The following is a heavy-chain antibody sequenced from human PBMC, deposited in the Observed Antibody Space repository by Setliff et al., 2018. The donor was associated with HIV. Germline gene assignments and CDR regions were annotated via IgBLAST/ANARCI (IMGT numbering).Heavy chain of an antibody. D-gene: IGHD3-16*01. Sequence: SETLSLTCTVSGYSISSGDYWGWIRQPPGKGLEWIGSIYHSGSTYYNPSLKSRVTIAVDTSKNQFSLKLSSVTVADTAVYYCARDPGDYDYVWGTKRGWFDPWGQGTLVTVSS. J-gene: IGHJ5*02. CDR2: IYHSGST. CDR3: ARDPGDYDYVWGTKRGWFDP. CDR1: GYSISSGDY. V-gene: IGHV4-38-2*02.